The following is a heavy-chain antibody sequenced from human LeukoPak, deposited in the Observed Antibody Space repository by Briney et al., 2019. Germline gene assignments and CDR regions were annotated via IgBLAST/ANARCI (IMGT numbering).Heavy chain of an antibody. J-gene: IGHJ4*02. CDR2: INPHSGGI. CDR1: GYTLTAYY. D-gene: IGHD5-24*01. CDR3: ARGRDGYTYFDC. V-gene: IGHV1-2*02. Sequence: ASVKVSCKASGYTLTAYYVHWVRQAPGQGHEWMGWINPHSGGISYEERVQGRVTMTRDTSISTAYMELSSLRSDDTAVYYCARGRDGYTYFDCWGQGTLVTVSS.